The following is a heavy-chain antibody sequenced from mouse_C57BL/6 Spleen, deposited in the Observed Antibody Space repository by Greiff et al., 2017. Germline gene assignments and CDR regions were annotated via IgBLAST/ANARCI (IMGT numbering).Heavy chain of an antibody. CDR2: IYPGDGDT. J-gene: IGHJ3*01. D-gene: IGHD3-3*01. V-gene: IGHV1-80*01. Sequence: VKLMESGAELVKPGASVKISCKASGYAFSSYWMNWVKQRPGKGLEWIGQIYPGDGDTNYNGKFKGKATLTADKSSSTAYMQISSLTSEDSAVYFCARRDSNGAWFAYWGQGTLVTVSA. CDR1: GYAFSSYW. CDR3: ARRDSNGAWFAY.